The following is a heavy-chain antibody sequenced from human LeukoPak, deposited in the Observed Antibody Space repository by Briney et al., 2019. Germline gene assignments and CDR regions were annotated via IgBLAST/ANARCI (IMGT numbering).Heavy chain of an antibody. V-gene: IGHV4-4*02. Sequence: SGTLSLTCAVSGGSISSSNWWSWVRQPPGKGLEWIGEIYHSGSTNYNPSLKSRVTISVDKSKNQFSLKVSSVTAADTAVYYCARCRRILVRGYPMGASYFDYWGQGTLVTVSS. CDR1: GGSISSSNW. D-gene: IGHD3-22*01. CDR2: IYHSGST. J-gene: IGHJ4*02. CDR3: ARCRRILVRGYPMGASYFDY.